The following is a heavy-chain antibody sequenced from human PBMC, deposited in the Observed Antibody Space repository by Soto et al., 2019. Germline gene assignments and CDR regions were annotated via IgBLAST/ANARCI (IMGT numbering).Heavy chain of an antibody. J-gene: IGHJ4*02. Sequence: PSETLSLTCTVSGGSISSGYYYLRWIRQPPGKGLEWIGYIYYSGSTYYNPSLKSRVTISVDTSKNQFSLKLSSVTAADTAVYYCARARGARYFDYWGQGTLVTVSS. D-gene: IGHD2-15*01. CDR2: IYYSGST. CDR3: ARARGARYFDY. V-gene: IGHV4-30-4*01. CDR1: GGSISSGYYY.